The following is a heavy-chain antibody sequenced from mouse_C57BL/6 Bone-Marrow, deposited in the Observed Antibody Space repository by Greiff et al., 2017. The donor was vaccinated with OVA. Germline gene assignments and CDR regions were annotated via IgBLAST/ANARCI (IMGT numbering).Heavy chain of an antibody. Sequence: VQLKQSGPELVKPGASVKISCKASGYSFTSYYIHWVKQRPGQGLEWIGWIYPGCGNTKYNAKFMGKATLTADTSSSTAFMQLSSLTSENSAVYYGAREITTVVENCDNRGKGTTLTVSS. V-gene: IGHV1-66*01. CDR3: AREITTVVENCDN. J-gene: IGHJ2*01. CDR2: IYPGCGNT. D-gene: IGHD1-1*01. CDR1: GYSFTSYY.